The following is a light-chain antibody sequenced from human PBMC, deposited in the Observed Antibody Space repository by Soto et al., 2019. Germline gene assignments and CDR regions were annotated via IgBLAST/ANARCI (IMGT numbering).Light chain of an antibody. CDR2: TNN. Sequence: QSVMTQPPSVSAAPGQKVTISCSGSSSNIGGNSVSWYHQVPGTAPKLLIYTNNLRPSGVPDRFSASVSGTSASLAISHLQSEDEGDFYCAAWDGALNGVVFGGGTKLTVL. CDR3: AAWDGALNGVV. J-gene: IGLJ3*02. V-gene: IGLV1-44*01. CDR1: SSNIGGNS.